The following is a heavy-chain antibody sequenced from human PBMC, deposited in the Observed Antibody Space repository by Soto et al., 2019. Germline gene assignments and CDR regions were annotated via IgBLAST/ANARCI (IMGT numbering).Heavy chain of an antibody. J-gene: IGHJ6*02. Sequence: GGSLSLFSEASGFPFSPAGILWVRQAPGKGLEWVGLIKSQGGGGTAHYAAPVKGRFTISRDDSRNTVYLQMNSLKPEDTALYYCIWQQDFYYGRAVWGQGT. CDR1: GFPFSPAG. V-gene: IGHV3-15*07. D-gene: IGHD6-13*01. CDR3: IWQQDFYYGRAV. CDR2: IKSQGGGGTA.